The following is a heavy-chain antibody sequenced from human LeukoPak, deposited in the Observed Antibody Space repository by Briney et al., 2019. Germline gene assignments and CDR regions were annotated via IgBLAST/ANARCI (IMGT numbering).Heavy chain of an antibody. V-gene: IGHV1-2*06. D-gene: IGHD6-19*01. CDR3: ARDADSSGWYEDRYFYYMDV. Sequence: EASVKVSCKAFGYTFSDYYMHWVRQAPGQGLEWMGRINPNSGGTNYAQKFQGRVTMITDTSITTAYMELSRLRSGDTAVYYCARDADSSGWYEDRYFYYMDVRGKGTTVTVSS. J-gene: IGHJ6*03. CDR2: INPNSGGT. CDR1: GYTFSDYY.